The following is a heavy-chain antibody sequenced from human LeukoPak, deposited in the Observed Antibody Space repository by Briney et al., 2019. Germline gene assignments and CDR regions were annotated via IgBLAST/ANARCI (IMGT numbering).Heavy chain of an antibody. Sequence: GGSLRLSCAASGFTVSSNYMSWVRQAPGKGLEWVSVLYSDGTIHYADSVKGRFTISRDNSKNTLYLQMSSLRVEDTAVYYCARDLENYWYFDLWGRGTRVTVSS. CDR2: LYSDGTI. V-gene: IGHV3-53*01. J-gene: IGHJ2*01. CDR1: GFTVSSNY. CDR3: ARDLENYWYFDL.